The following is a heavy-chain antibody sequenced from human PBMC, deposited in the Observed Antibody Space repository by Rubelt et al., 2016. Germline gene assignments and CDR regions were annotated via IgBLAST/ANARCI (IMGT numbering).Heavy chain of an antibody. Sequence: EVQLVQSGAEVKKPGQSLKISCKGSGYSFTNYWIGWVRQMSGKGLEWMGIIYPGDSDTRYSPSFQGQVTITAEKSNSTAYLQWSSLRASDTAMYYCARPDSTGWYEYWGQGTLVTVSS. CDR2: IYPGDSDT. CDR3: ARPDSTGWYEY. D-gene: IGHD6-19*01. J-gene: IGHJ4*02. CDR1: GYSFTNYW. V-gene: IGHV5-51*01.